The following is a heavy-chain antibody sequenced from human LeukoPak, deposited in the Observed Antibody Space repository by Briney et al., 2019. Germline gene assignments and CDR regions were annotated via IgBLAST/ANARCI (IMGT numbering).Heavy chain of an antibody. J-gene: IGHJ5*02. CDR2: ISAYNGNT. CDR3: ARAVEQATYHDILTGYLFDWFDP. D-gene: IGHD3-9*01. V-gene: IGHV1-18*01. CDR1: GYTFTSYG. Sequence: ASVKVSCKASGYTFTSYGISWVRQAPGQGLEWMGWISAYNGNTNYAQKLQGRVTMTTDTSTSTAYMELRSLRSDDTAVYYCARAVEQATYHDILTGYLFDWFDPWGQGTLVTVSS.